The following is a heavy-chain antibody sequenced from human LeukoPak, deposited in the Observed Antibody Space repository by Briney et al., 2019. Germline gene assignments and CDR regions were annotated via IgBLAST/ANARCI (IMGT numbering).Heavy chain of an antibody. CDR1: GFTFSSYA. D-gene: IGHD3-10*01. V-gene: IGHV3-23*01. CDR2: ISGSGGST. J-gene: IGHJ5*02. Sequence: PGGSLRPSCAASGFTFSSYAMSWVRQAPGKGLEWVSAISGSGGSTYYADSVKGRFTISRGNSKNTLYLQMNSLRAEDTAVYYCAKSPYMVRGVNYWFDPWGQGTLVTVSS. CDR3: AKSPYMVRGVNYWFDP.